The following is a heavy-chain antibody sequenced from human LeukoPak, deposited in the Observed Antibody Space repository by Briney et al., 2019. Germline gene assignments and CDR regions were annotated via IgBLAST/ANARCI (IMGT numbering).Heavy chain of an antibody. CDR2: ISSSSSYI. V-gene: IGHV3-21*01. CDR3: ARDVRTDLVATTYDY. Sequence: PGGSLRLSCAASGFTFSSYSMNWVRQAPGKGLEWVSSISSSSSYIYYADSVKGRFTISRDNAKNSLYLQMNSLRAEDTAVYYCARDVRTDLVATTYDYWGQGTLVTVSS. J-gene: IGHJ4*02. D-gene: IGHD5-12*01. CDR1: GFTFSSYS.